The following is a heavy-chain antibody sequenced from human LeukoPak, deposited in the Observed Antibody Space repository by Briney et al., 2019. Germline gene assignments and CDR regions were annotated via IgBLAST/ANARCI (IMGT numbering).Heavy chain of an antibody. J-gene: IGHJ4*02. CDR1: GYTFTDYY. CDR3: ARASYYYDSSGYPGYYFDY. Sequence: ASVKVSCKASGYTFTDYYMHWVRQAPGQGLEWMGWINPNSGGTNYAQKFQGRVTMTRDTSISTAYMELSRLRSDDTAVYYCARASYYYDSSGYPGYYFDYWGQGTLVSVSS. V-gene: IGHV1-2*02. CDR2: INPNSGGT. D-gene: IGHD3-22*01.